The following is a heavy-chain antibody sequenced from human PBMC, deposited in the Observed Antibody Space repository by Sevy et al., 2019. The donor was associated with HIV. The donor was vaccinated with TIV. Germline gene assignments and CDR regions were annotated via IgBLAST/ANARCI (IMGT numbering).Heavy chain of an antibody. CDR3: ARDGGYSDYGMDV. Sequence: GGSLRLSCAASDFTLSSYNMNWVRQAPGKGLECISFISSGGHTIYYADSVKGRFTNSRDSAKNSVYLQMNSMRVEDTAVYYCARDGGYSDYGMDVWGQGTTVTVSS. CDR2: ISSGGHTI. J-gene: IGHJ6*02. D-gene: IGHD2-15*01. V-gene: IGHV3-48*01. CDR1: DFTLSSYN.